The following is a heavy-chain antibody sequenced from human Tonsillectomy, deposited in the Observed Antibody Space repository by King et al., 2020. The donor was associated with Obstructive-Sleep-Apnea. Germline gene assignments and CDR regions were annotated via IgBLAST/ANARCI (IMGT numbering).Heavy chain of an antibody. CDR1: GGSISYYY. V-gene: IGHV4-59*08. D-gene: IGHD5-12*01. J-gene: IGHJ4*02. CDR2: MYYSGNT. Sequence: VQLQESGSGLVKPSETLSLTCTVSGGSISYYYWSWIRQPPGKGLEWIGYMYYSGNTNFNPSLKSRVTISADTSKIQFSLRLSSVTAADTAVYYCARHRGVEDYGGYGDYFDYWGQGTLVTVSS. CDR3: ARHRGVEDYGGYGDYFDY.